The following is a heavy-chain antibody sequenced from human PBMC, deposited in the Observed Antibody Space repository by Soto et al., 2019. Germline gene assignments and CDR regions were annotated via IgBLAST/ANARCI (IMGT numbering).Heavy chain of an antibody. V-gene: IGHV4-31*03. CDR1: GGSISSGGYY. CDR3: ARNRPVYSSGWYWYY. D-gene: IGHD6-19*01. CDR2: IYYSGST. J-gene: IGHJ4*02. Sequence: QVQLQESGPGLVKPSQTLSLTCTVSGGSISSGGYYWSWIRQHPGKGLEWIGYIYYSGSTYYNPSLKSRVTISVDTSKNQFSLKLSSVTAADTAVYYCARNRPVYSSGWYWYYWGQGTLVTVSS.